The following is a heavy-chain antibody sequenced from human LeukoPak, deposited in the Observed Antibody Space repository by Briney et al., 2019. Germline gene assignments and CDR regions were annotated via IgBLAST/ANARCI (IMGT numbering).Heavy chain of an antibody. Sequence: PSQTLSLTSTVSVGSISSYYWSCIRQPPGKGLGWIGYIYYSGSTNYNPSLKSRVTISVDTSKNQFSLKLSSVTTADTAVYYCARLLQVRGPNLDYWGQGTLVTVSS. J-gene: IGHJ4*02. V-gene: IGHV4-59*08. CDR3: ARLLQVRGPNLDY. CDR1: VGSISSYY. CDR2: IYYSGST. D-gene: IGHD3-10*01.